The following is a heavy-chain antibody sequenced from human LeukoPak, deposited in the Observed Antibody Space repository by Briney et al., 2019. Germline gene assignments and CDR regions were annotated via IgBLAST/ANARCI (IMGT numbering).Heavy chain of an antibody. D-gene: IGHD2-15*01. J-gene: IGHJ3*02. Sequence: PGRSLRLSCAASGFTFSSYGMHWVRQAPGKGLEWVAVIPYDGSNKYYADSVKGRFTISRDNSKNTLYLQMNSLRAEDTAVYYCAKGIGDVVVVAATEDAFDIWGQGTMVTVSS. CDR1: GFTFSSYG. V-gene: IGHV3-30*18. CDR3: AKGIGDVVVVAATEDAFDI. CDR2: IPYDGSNK.